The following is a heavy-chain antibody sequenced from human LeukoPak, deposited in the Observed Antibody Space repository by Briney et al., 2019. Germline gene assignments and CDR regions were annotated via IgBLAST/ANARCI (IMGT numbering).Heavy chain of an antibody. CDR1: GYTFNMYG. V-gene: IGHV1-18*01. CDR3: ARDNTAAGPFDY. Sequence: ASVKVSCKASGYTFNMYGITWVRQAPGQGLEWMGWISPYNGNTDYAQKFQGRVTMTTDTSTNTAYMDLSSLRSEDTAVYYCARDNTAAGPFDYWGQGTLVTVSS. CDR2: ISPYNGNT. J-gene: IGHJ4*02. D-gene: IGHD6-13*01.